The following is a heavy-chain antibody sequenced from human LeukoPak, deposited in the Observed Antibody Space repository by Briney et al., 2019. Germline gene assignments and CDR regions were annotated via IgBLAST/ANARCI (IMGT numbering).Heavy chain of an antibody. Sequence: GGSLRLSCAASGFTFSSYSMNWVRQAPGKGLEWVSYISSSSSTIYYADSVKGRFTISRDNAKNSLFLQMNSLRDEDTAVYYCARDHAYCGGGCYPLDYWGQGTLVTVSS. CDR3: ARDHAYCGGGCYPLDY. J-gene: IGHJ4*02. CDR1: GFTFSSYS. D-gene: IGHD2-21*02. V-gene: IGHV3-48*02. CDR2: ISSSSSTI.